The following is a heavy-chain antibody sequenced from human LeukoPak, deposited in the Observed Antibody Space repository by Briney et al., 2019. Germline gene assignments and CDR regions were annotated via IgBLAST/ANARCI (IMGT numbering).Heavy chain of an antibody. CDR1: GFTFSSYG. Sequence: GGSLRLSCAASGFTFSSYGMDWVRQAPGKGLEWVAVIWNDGSNKYYADSVKGRFTISRDNAKNSLYLQMNSLKAEDTAVYYCAREGGVNCYDLDYFDYGGQGTLITLS. CDR3: AREGGVNCYDLDYFDY. D-gene: IGHD3-22*01. V-gene: IGHV3-33*01. CDR2: IWNDGSNK. J-gene: IGHJ4*02.